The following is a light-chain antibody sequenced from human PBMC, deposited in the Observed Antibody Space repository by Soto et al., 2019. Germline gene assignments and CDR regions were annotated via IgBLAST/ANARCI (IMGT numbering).Light chain of an antibody. CDR3: SAWDDTLSGYV. J-gene: IGLJ1*01. CDR2: ANN. Sequence: QSVLTQSPSASATAGQTVTISCSGNNSNVGRNTVNWYLQLPGTAPQVLIYANNQRSSGVPERISGSKSGTSASLAISELQSEDEADYYCSAWDDTLSGYVFGTGTKLTVL. V-gene: IGLV1-44*01. CDR1: NSNVGRNT.